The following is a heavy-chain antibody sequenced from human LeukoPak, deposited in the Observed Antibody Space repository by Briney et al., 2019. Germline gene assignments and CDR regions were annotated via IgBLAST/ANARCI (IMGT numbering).Heavy chain of an antibody. Sequence: SETLSLTCAVYGGSFSGYYWSWIRQPPGKGLEWIGEINHSGSTNYNPSLKSRVTISVDTSKNQFSLKLSSVTAADTAVYYCARTVMITFGGVIVSPFDYWGRGTLVTVSS. V-gene: IGHV4-34*01. CDR1: GGSFSGYY. CDR3: ARTVMITFGGVIVSPFDY. D-gene: IGHD3-16*02. J-gene: IGHJ4*02. CDR2: INHSGST.